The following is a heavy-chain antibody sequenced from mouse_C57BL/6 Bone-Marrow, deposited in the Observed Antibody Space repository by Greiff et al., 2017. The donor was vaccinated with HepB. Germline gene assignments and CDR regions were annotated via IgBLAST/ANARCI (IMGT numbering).Heavy chain of an antibody. Sequence: VQLQQSGAELVRPGASVKLSCTASGFNIKDYYMHWVKQRPEQGLEWIGWIDPENGDTEYASKFQGKATITADTSSNTAYLQLSSLTSEDTAVYYCTTDYGRDYAMDYWGQGTSVTVSS. CDR3: TTDYGRDYAMDY. V-gene: IGHV14-4*01. J-gene: IGHJ4*01. CDR2: IDPENGDT. D-gene: IGHD1-1*01. CDR1: GFNIKDYY.